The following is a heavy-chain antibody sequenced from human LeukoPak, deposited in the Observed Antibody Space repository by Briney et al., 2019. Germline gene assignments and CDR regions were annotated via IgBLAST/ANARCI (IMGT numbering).Heavy chain of an antibody. CDR2: FNPEDVET. D-gene: IGHD4-17*01. J-gene: IGHJ4*02. CDR1: GHTLTEIS. Sequence: GASVKVSCKVSGHTLTEISMHWVRQAPGQGLEWMGGFNPEDVETIYARSFQGRLTVTEDTSTDTAYMELSSLRAEDTAMYYCATEIVGYGDVHYFDSWGQGTLVTVSS. CDR3: ATEIVGYGDVHYFDS. V-gene: IGHV1-24*01.